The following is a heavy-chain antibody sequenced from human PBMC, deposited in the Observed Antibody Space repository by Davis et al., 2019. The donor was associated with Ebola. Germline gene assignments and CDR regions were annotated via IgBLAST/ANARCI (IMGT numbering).Heavy chain of an antibody. J-gene: IGHJ5*01. CDR3: ARDSGWSGVVS. Sequence: GESLKISCPASGFTFNKYAMSWVRQAPGKGLEWVSSVSGTGGTTYYAEFVEGRFTISRDNTKNTLHLQMNSLRAEDTAVYYCARDSGWSGVVSWGQGTLVTVSS. V-gene: IGHV3-23*01. CDR2: VSGTGGTT. CDR1: GFTFNKYA. D-gene: IGHD6-19*01.